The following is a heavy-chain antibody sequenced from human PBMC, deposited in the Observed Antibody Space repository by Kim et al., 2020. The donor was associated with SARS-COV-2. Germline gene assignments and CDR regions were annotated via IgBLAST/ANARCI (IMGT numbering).Heavy chain of an antibody. CDR3: ARDRGGHGMDV. Sequence: SETLSLTCTVSGGSISSYYWSWIRQPPGKGLEWIGYIYYSGSTNYNPSLKSRVTISVDTSKNQFSLKLSSVTAADTAVYYCARDRGGHGMDVWGQGTTVTVSS. J-gene: IGHJ6*02. CDR1: GGSISSYY. V-gene: IGHV4-59*13. CDR2: IYYSGST.